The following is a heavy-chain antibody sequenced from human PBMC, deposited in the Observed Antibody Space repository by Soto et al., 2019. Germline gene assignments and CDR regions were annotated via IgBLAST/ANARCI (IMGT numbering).Heavy chain of an antibody. D-gene: IGHD3-10*01. Sequence: QVQLQESGPGLVKPSQTLSLTCTVSGGSISSGDYYWSWIRQPPGKGLEWIGYIYYSGSTYYNPSLNSRVTISVDTSKNQFSLKLSSVTAADTAVYYCARDPPGRPYYYGMDVWGQGTTVTVSS. V-gene: IGHV4-30-4*01. CDR2: IYYSGST. CDR3: ARDPPGRPYYYGMDV. J-gene: IGHJ6*02. CDR1: GGSISSGDYY.